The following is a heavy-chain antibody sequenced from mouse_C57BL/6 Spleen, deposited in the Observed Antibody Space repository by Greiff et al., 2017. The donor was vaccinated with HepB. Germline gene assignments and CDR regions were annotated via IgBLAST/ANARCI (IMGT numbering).Heavy chain of an antibody. CDR2: IRLKSDNYAT. Sequence: EVQGVESGGGLVQPGGSMKLSCVASGFTFSNYWMNWVRQSPEKGLEWVAQIRLKSDNYATHYAESVKGRFTISRDDSKSSVYLQMNNLRAEDTGIYYCTGQGYYVWFAYWGQGTLVTVSA. CDR1: GFTFSNYW. V-gene: IGHV6-3*01. J-gene: IGHJ3*01. D-gene: IGHD2-3*01. CDR3: TGQGYYVWFAY.